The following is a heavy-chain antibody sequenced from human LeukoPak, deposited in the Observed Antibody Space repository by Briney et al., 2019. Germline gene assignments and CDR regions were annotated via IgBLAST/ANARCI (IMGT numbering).Heavy chain of an antibody. D-gene: IGHD2-2*01. CDR3: ATRIVVVPAAELVRGLDAFDI. J-gene: IGHJ3*02. Sequence: LPGGSLRLSCAASGFTFSSYAMSWVRQAPGKGLEWVSAISGSGGSTYYADSVKGRFTISRDNSKNTLYLQMNSLRAEDTAVYYCATRIVVVPAAELVRGLDAFDIWGQGTMVTVSS. CDR2: ISGSGGST. V-gene: IGHV3-23*01. CDR1: GFTFSSYA.